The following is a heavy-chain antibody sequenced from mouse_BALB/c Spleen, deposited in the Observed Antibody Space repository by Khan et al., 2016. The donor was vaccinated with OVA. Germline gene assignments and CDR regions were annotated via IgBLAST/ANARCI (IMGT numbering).Heavy chain of an antibody. CDR1: GYTFTNYG. V-gene: IGHV9-1*02. D-gene: IGHD1-2*01. CDR3: AGTFATATSYFDV. CDR2: INTYTGEP. Sequence: QIQLVQSGPELKKPGETVKISCKASGYTFTNYGMNWVKQAPGKGLKWMGWINTYTGEPTYADDFKGRFAFSLETSASTAYLQINNLTNEDMATYFCAGTFATATSYFDVWGAGTTVTVSS. J-gene: IGHJ1*01.